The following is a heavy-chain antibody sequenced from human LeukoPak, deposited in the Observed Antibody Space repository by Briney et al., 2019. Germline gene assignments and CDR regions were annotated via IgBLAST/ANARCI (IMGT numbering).Heavy chain of an antibody. CDR1: GGTFSSYA. CDR3: AKIAVAGDDRTYRATYYYYYYTDV. CDR2: IIPIFGTA. D-gene: IGHD6-19*01. J-gene: IGHJ6*03. Sequence: SVKVSCKASGGTFSSYAISWVRQAPGQGLEWMGGIIPIFGTANYAQNFQGRVTITADESTSTAYMELSSLRSEDTAVYYCAKIAVAGDDRTYRATYYYYYYTDVWGKGTTVTVS. V-gene: IGHV1-69*01.